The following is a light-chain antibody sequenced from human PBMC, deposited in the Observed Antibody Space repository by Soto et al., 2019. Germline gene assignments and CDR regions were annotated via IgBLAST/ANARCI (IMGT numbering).Light chain of an antibody. Sequence: VLTQSPDTLSLSPGXTATLSCRASQSVSDNLAWYQQKPGQAPSRLIYGAFTRATGVPARFSGAGSGTEFTLTISSLQSEDFALYYCQQYNDWPLTFGQGTKVDTK. CDR2: GAF. CDR1: QSVSDN. CDR3: QQYNDWPLT. V-gene: IGKV3-15*01. J-gene: IGKJ1*01.